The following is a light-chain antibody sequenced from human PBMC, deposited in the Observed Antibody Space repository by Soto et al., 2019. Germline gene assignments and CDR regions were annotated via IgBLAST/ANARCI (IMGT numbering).Light chain of an antibody. J-gene: IGKJ4*01. Sequence: EVVLTQSPGILSLSPGERATLSCRASQGISSTSLGWYQQRPGQAPRLLISAAINRAAGIPDRFSGSGSWTDFTLIIGRLEPEDFAVYYCQQYGTSPPVTFGGGTRVEIK. V-gene: IGKV3-20*01. CDR3: QQYGTSPPVT. CDR2: AAI. CDR1: QGISSTS.